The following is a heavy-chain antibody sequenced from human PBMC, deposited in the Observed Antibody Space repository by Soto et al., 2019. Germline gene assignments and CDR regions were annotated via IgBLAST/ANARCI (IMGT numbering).Heavy chain of an antibody. CDR2: ISSGGGNT. D-gene: IGHD6-13*01. CDR1: GFTFSSHA. Sequence: QTGGSLRLSCAASGFTFSSHAMSWIRQAPGKGLEWVSTISSGGGNTYYADSVKGRFTISRDNSKNTLYLQMNSLRVEDTAVYYCAKAALSSSWYEFDYWGQGPLFTVSS. J-gene: IGHJ4*02. CDR3: AKAALSSSWYEFDY. V-gene: IGHV3-23*01.